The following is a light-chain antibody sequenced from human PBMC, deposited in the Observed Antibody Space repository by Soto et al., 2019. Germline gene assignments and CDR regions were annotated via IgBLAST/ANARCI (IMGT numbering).Light chain of an antibody. CDR2: DAS. CDR1: QSISSW. Sequence: DIHMTQSPSTLSASVGDRVTITCRASQSISSWLAWYQQKPGKAPKVLIYDASSLESGVPSRFSGSGSGTDFTLTISSLEPEDFAVYYCQQRSNWPITFGQGTRLEIK. V-gene: IGKV1-5*01. J-gene: IGKJ5*01. CDR3: QQRSNWPIT.